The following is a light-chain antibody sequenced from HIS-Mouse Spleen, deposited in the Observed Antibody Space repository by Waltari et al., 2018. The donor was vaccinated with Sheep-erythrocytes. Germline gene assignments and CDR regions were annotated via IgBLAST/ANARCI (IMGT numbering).Light chain of an antibody. CDR2: GAS. J-gene: IGKJ4*01. CDR3: QQYNNWPPLT. Sequence: EIVMTQSPATLSGSPGERATLSCRASQSVSSNLAWYQQKPGQAPRLLIYGASTRATGIAARFSGSGSGTEFTLTISSMQSEDFAVYYGQQYNNWPPLTFGGGTKVEIK. V-gene: IGKV3-15*01. CDR1: QSVSSN.